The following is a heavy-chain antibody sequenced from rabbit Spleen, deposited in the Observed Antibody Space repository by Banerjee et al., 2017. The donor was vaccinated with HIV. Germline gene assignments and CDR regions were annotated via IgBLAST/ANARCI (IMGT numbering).Heavy chain of an antibody. J-gene: IGHJ4*01. Sequence: QSLEESGGGLVQPEGSLTLTCTASGFSFSTSYDMCWVRQAPGKGLEWIACIYVGSSGSTYYATWAKGRFTISKTSSTTVTLQMTSLTAADTATYFCAKTYGSGSGYWYFNLWGPGPWSPS. D-gene: IGHD1-1*01. CDR3: AKTYGSGSGYWYFNL. CDR2: IYVGSSGST. CDR1: GFSFSTSYD. V-gene: IGHV1S40*01.